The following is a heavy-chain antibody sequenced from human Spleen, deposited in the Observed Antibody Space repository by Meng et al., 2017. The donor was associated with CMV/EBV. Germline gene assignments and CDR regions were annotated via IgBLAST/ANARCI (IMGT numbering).Heavy chain of an antibody. CDR1: GFTFSSYG. J-gene: IGHJ4*02. Sequence: VQRGESGGGVVQPGGSLRLSCAASGFTFSSYGMHWVRQAPGKGLEWVAFIRYDGSNKYYADSVKGRFTISRDNSKNTLYLQMNSLRAEDTAVYYCANWQDYYDSSPHPFDYWGQGTLVTVSS. D-gene: IGHD3-22*01. V-gene: IGHV3-30*02. CDR3: ANWQDYYDSSPHPFDY. CDR2: IRYDGSNK.